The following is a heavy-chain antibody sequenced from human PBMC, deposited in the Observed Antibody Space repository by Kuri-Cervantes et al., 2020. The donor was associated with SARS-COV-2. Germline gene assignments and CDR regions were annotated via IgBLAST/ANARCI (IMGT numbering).Heavy chain of an antibody. V-gene: IGHV3-21*01. Sequence: GESLKISCAASGFTFSSYSMNWVRQAPGKGLEWVSSISSSSSYIYYADSVKGRFTISRDNAKNSLYLQMNSLRAEDTAVYYCARDPLREIFGVVIIDYWGQGTLVTVSS. CDR1: GFTFSSYS. J-gene: IGHJ4*02. CDR3: ARDPLREIFGVVIIDY. D-gene: IGHD3-3*01. CDR2: ISSSSSYI.